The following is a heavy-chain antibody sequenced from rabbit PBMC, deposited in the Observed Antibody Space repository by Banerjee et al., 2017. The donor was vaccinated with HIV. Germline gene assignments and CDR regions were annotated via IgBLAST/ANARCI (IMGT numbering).Heavy chain of an antibody. CDR2: IYPGFGIT. J-gene: IGHJ4*01. CDR1: GIDFSSYYY. Sequence: QEQLEESGGGLVKPGGTLTLTCKASGIDFSSYYYMCWVRQAPGKGPEWIAYIYPGFGITNYANSVKGRFTISRDNAQNTLYLQLNSLTAADTATYLCARDYGLWGPGTLVTVS. D-gene: IGHD6-1*01. CDR3: ARDYGL. V-gene: IGHV1S43*01.